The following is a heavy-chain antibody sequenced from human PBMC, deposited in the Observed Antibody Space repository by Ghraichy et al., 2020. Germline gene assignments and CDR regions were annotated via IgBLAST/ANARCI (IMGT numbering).Heavy chain of an antibody. V-gene: IGHV5-51*01. D-gene: IGHD6-19*01. CDR2: IYPGDSDT. CDR1: GYSFATYW. J-gene: IGHJ4*02. Sequence: GKSLNISCKGSGYSFATYWIGCVRQMPGKGLECMGIIYPGDSDTKYSPSFQGQVTISADKSISTAYLQWSSLKASDTAMYYCARHQSGGWLVGWGYWGQGTLVTVSS. CDR3: ARHQSGGWLVGWGY.